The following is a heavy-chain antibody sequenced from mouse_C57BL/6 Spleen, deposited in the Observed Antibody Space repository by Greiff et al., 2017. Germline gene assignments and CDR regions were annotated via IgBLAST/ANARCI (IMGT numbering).Heavy chain of an antibody. CDR2: IYPGDGDT. CDR1: GYAFSSYW. CDR3: ARSGDGYPYYYAMDY. J-gene: IGHJ4*01. V-gene: IGHV1-80*01. D-gene: IGHD2-3*01. Sequence: QVQLQQSGAELVKPGASVKISCKASGYAFSSYWMNWVKQRPGKGLEWIGQIYPGDGDTNYNGKFKGKATLTADKSSSTAYMQLSSLTSEDSAVYFCARSGDGYPYYYAMDYWGQGTSVTVSS.